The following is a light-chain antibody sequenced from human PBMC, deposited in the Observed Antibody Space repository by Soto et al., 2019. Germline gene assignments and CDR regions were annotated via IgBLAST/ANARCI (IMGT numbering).Light chain of an antibody. V-gene: IGLV2-14*01. J-gene: IGLJ2*01. CDR2: EVS. CDR3: SSYTSSTTFEV. CDR1: SSDVGGYNY. Sequence: QSALTQPASVSGSPGQSITISCTGTSSDVGGYNYVSWYQQHPGKVPKLMIYEVSNRPSGVSNRFSGSKSGNTASLTISGLQDEDEAEYYCSSYTSSTTFEVFGGGTKLTVL.